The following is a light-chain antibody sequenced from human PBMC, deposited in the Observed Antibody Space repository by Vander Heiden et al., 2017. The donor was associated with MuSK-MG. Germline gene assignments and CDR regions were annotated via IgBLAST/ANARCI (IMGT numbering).Light chain of an antibody. V-gene: IGKV3-15*01. CDR3: QQCNNWPIT. J-gene: IGKJ5*01. Sequence: EIVMTPSPATLSVSPGERATLSCRASQSVGSNLAWYQQKPGKAPRLLMYGASTRASVIPARFSGTGSGTEFTLTISSLQSEDFATYYCQQCNNWPITFGQGTRLEIK. CDR1: QSVGSN. CDR2: GAS.